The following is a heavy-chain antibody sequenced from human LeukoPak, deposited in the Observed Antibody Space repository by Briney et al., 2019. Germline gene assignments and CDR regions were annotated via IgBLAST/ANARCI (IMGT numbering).Heavy chain of an antibody. V-gene: IGHV4-34*01. CDR3: ARGIGGDCYLGSCYYYYGMDV. J-gene: IGHJ6*02. CDR2: INHSGST. D-gene: IGHD2-21*02. CDR1: GGSFSGYY. Sequence: SETLSLTCAVYGGSFSGYYWSWIRQPPGKGLEWIGEINHSGSTNYNPSLKSRVTISVDTSKNQFSLKLSSATAADTAVYYCARGIGGDCYLGSCYYYYGMDVWGQGTTVTVSS.